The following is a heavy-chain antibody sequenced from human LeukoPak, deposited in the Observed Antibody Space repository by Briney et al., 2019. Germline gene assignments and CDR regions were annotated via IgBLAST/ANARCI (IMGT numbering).Heavy chain of an antibody. CDR1: GFTVSSNY. J-gene: IGHJ4*02. CDR3: ARDEVGATFDN. D-gene: IGHD1-26*01. Sequence: GGSLRLSCAASGFTVSSNYMSWVRQAPGKGLEWVSVIYSGGSTYYADSVKGRFTISRDNSKNTLYLQMNSLRAEDTAVYYCARDEVGATFDNWGQGTLVTVSS. CDR2: IYSGGST. V-gene: IGHV3-66*02.